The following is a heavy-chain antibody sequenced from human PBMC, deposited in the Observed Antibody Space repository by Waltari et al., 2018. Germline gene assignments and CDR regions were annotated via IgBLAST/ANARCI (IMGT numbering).Heavy chain of an antibody. Sequence: QVQLVQSGAEVKKPGSSVKVSCKASGGTFSSYTISGVRPAPGQGLEWMGRIIPILGIANYAQKFQGRVTITADKSTSTAYMELSSLRSQDTAVYYCARALGYYDSSGYYWGQGTLVTVSS. CDR3: ARALGYYDSSGYY. J-gene: IGHJ4*02. D-gene: IGHD3-22*01. CDR2: IIPILGIA. V-gene: IGHV1-69*02. CDR1: GGTFSSYT.